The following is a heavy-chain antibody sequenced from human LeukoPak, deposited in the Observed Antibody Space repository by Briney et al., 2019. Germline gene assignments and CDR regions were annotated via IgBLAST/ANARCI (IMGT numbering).Heavy chain of an antibody. J-gene: IGHJ6*02. Sequence: ASVKVSCKASGYTFTGYYMHWVRQAPGQGLEWMGWINPNSGGTNYAQKFQGRVTMTRDTSISTAYMELSRLRSDDTAVYYCARRQRFGEFYYYYYGMDVWGQGTTVTVSS. CDR1: GYTFTGYY. CDR2: INPNSGGT. V-gene: IGHV1-2*02. CDR3: ARRQRFGEFYYYYYGMDV. D-gene: IGHD3-10*01.